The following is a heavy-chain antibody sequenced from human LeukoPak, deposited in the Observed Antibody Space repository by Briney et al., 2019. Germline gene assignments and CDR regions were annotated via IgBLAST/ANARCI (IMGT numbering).Heavy chain of an antibody. Sequence: GGSLRLSCAASGFTFSTYAMSWVRQAPGKGLEWVSTISDSGANTYYADSVRGRFTISRDNSKNTLYLQKNSLRADDTAIYYCAKSMTLQWRGFFDLWGRGTHVTVSS. CDR2: ISDSGANT. D-gene: IGHD6-19*01. V-gene: IGHV3-23*01. J-gene: IGHJ2*01. CDR3: AKSMTLQWRGFFDL. CDR1: GFTFSTYA.